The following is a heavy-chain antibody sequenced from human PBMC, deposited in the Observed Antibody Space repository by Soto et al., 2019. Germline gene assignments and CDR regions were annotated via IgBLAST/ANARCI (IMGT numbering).Heavy chain of an antibody. CDR2: IIPTFGTA. Sequence: QVQLVQSGAEVKKPGSSVKVSCKASGGTFSSYAISWVRQAPGQGLEWMGGIIPTFGTANYAQKFQGRVTITADESTSTAYMELSSLRSEDTAVYYCARALRYYYGSGSYSPFDYWGQGTLVTVSS. CDR3: ARALRYYYGSGSYSPFDY. D-gene: IGHD3-10*01. CDR1: GGTFSSYA. J-gene: IGHJ4*02. V-gene: IGHV1-69*01.